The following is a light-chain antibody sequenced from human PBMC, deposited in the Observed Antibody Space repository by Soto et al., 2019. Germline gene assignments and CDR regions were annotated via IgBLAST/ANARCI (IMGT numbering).Light chain of an antibody. CDR3: TSYTSSITYV. CDR2: DVT. V-gene: IGLV2-14*03. Sequence: QSALTQPASVSGSPGQSITISCTGTSSDVGGYNFVSWYQHHPDKAPKLIIYDVTNRPSGISNRFSGSKSGNTASLTISGLQAEDEADYYCTSYTSSITYVFGTGTQLTVL. CDR1: SSDVGGYNF. J-gene: IGLJ1*01.